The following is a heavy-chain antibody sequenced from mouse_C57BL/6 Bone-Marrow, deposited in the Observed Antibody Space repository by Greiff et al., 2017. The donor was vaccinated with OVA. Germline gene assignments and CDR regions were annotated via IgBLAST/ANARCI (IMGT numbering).Heavy chain of an antibody. J-gene: IGHJ1*03. D-gene: IGHD1-1*01. CDR3: VYGSSYYWYFDV. CDR1: GYTFTSYW. Sequence: QVQLQQPGTELVKPGASVKLSCKASGYTFTSYWMHWVKQRPGQGLEWIGNINPSNGGTNYNEKFKSKATLTVDKSSSTAYMQLSSLTSEDSAIYYCVYGSSYYWYFDVWGTGTTVTVSS. V-gene: IGHV1-53*01. CDR2: INPSNGGT.